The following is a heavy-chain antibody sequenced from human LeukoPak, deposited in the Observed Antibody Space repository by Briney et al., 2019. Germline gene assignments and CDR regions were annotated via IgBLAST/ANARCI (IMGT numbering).Heavy chain of an antibody. CDR3: ARDPLYYDSDGYYYSYYLDV. CDR2: ISAYNGNT. Sequence: ASVKVSCKASGYTFTSYGISWVRQAPGQGLEWMGWISAYNGNTNYAQKLQGRVTMTTDTSTSTAYMELRSLRSEDTAVYYCARDPLYYDSDGYYYSYYLDVWGKGTSVTVSS. J-gene: IGHJ6*03. V-gene: IGHV1-18*01. CDR1: GYTFTSYG. D-gene: IGHD3-16*01.